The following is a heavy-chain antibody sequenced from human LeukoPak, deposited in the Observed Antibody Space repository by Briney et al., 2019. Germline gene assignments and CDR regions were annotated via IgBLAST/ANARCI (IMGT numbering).Heavy chain of an antibody. D-gene: IGHD6-25*01. CDR3: SRTQASSGWGRALYI. CDR1: GGSISSGGYY. CDR2: IYHSGST. Sequence: PSETLSLTCAVSGGSISSGGYYWSWIRQPPGKGLEWIGYIYHSGSTNHNPSLKSRVTMSVDTSKNQFSLKLSSVTAADTAVYYWSRTQASSGWGRALYIWGQGTMGTGSP. J-gene: IGHJ3*02. V-gene: IGHV4-30-2*01.